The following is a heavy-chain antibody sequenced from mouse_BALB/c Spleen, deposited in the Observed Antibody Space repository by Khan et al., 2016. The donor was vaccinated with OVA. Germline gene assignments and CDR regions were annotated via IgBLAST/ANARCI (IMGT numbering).Heavy chain of an antibody. Sequence: EVQLQESGPGLVKPSQSLSLTCSVTGYSITSGYYWNWIRQFPGNKLEWMGYISYDGSNNYNPSLKNRISITRDTSKNQFFLNLNSVTTEDTATYYCAGGGNYGMDYWGQGTSVTVSS. J-gene: IGHJ4*01. CDR3: AGGGNYGMDY. CDR1: GYSITSGYY. V-gene: IGHV3-6*02. CDR2: ISYDGSN. D-gene: IGHD2-1*01.